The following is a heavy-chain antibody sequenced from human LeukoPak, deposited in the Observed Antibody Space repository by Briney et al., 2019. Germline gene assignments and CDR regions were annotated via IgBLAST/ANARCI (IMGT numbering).Heavy chain of an antibody. J-gene: IGHJ6*03. Sequence: PETLSLTCAVYGGSFGGYSWSWIRQPPGKGLEWIGEISHSGSTNYNPSLKSRVTISVDTSKNQFSLKLSSVTAADTAVYYCARPYGFYYYYMDVWGKGTTVTVSS. CDR1: GGSFGGYS. CDR2: ISHSGST. D-gene: IGHD4-17*01. CDR3: ARPYGFYYYYMDV. V-gene: IGHV4-34*01.